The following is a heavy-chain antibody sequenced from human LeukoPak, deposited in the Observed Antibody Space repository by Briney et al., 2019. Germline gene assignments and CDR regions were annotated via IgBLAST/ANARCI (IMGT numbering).Heavy chain of an antibody. CDR2: AYYNGRA. CDR3: WHSGYESGFDY. Sequence: SETLSLTCIVSGGSITSNYWSWIRQPPGKGLEWIGYAYYNGRANYNPSLKSRVTISVDTSKNQFSLNLSSVTAADTAVYYCWHSGYESGFDYWGQGTLVTVSS. J-gene: IGHJ4*02. V-gene: IGHV4-59*01. D-gene: IGHD5-12*01. CDR1: GGSITSNY.